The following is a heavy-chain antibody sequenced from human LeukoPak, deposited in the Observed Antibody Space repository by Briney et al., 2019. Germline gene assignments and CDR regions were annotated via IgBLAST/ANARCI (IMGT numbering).Heavy chain of an antibody. J-gene: IGHJ4*02. CDR1: GFTFSSHW. D-gene: IGHD4/OR15-4a*01. CDR3: ARRRGLTTLRVYYFDY. V-gene: IGHV3-7*01. Sequence: GGSLRLSCAASGFTFSSHWMSWIRQAPGKGLEWVATLKQDGREKDYVDSVKGRFTISRDNAKNSLHLQMNSLRAEDTAVYYCARRRGLTTLRVYYFDYWGQGTLVTVSS. CDR2: LKQDGREK.